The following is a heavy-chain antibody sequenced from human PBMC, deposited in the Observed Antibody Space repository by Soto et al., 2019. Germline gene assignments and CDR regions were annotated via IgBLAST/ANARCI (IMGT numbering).Heavy chain of an antibody. Sequence: QVQLVESGGGVVQPGRSLRLSCAASEFTFSSYAMHWVRQAPGKGLEWVAVISYDGSNKYYADSVKGRFTISRDNSKNTLYLQMNSLRAEDTAVYYCARDGQVTYYYDSSGYYLDYWGQGTLVTVSS. CDR2: ISYDGSNK. V-gene: IGHV3-30-3*01. CDR1: EFTFSSYA. D-gene: IGHD3-22*01. CDR3: ARDGQVTYYYDSSGYYLDY. J-gene: IGHJ4*02.